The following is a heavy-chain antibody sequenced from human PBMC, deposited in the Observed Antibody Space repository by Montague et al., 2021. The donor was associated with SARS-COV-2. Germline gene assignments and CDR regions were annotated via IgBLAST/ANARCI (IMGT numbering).Heavy chain of an antibody. D-gene: IGHD5-18*01. CDR3: AKSQTNTAMDLFDY. Sequence: SLRLSCAASGFIFSNFAFHWVRQAPGKGLEWVAIITYDGIDKFYADSVKGRFTISRDNSKNILYLRMNSLTPEDTAVYYCAKSQTNTAMDLFDYWGQGTLVTVSS. V-gene: IGHV3-30*04. J-gene: IGHJ4*02. CDR1: GFIFSNFA. CDR2: ITYDGIDK.